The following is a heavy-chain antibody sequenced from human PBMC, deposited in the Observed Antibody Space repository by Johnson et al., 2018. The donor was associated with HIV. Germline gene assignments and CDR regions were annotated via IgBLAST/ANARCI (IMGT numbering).Heavy chain of an antibody. CDR3: ARAYNDAFDI. D-gene: IGHD5-24*01. Sequence: VQLVESGGGLVQPGGSLRLSCAASGFTFSSYAMSWVCQAPGKGLEWVSAISGSGGSTYYADSVKGRFAISRGYSKNTLYLQLNSLRAEDTAVFYCARAYNDAFDIWGQGTMVTVSS. CDR2: ISGSGGST. CDR1: GFTFSSYA. V-gene: IGHV3-23*04. J-gene: IGHJ3*02.